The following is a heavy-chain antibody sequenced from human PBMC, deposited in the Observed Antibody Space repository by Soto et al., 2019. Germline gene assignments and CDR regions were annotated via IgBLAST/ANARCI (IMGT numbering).Heavy chain of an antibody. Sequence: ASVKVSCKAPGYTFTGYYMHWVRQAPGQGLEWMGWINPNSGGTNYAQKFQGRVTMTRDTSISTAYMELSRLRSDDTAVYYCARGGYSSGWYSRYYYYYGMDVWGQGTTVTVSS. CDR2: INPNSGGT. CDR1: GYTFTGYY. J-gene: IGHJ6*02. V-gene: IGHV1-2*02. CDR3: ARGGYSSGWYSRYYYYYGMDV. D-gene: IGHD6-19*01.